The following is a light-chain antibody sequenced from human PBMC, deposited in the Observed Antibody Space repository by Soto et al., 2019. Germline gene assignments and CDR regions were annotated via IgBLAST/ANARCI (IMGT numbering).Light chain of an antibody. Sequence: QSALTQPASVSGSPGQSITISCTGTNSDVGGYNYVSWYQQHPGKAPKLMIYDVSSRPSGVSNRFSGSRSGNTASLTISGLQAEDEADYHCSSYTSSRAHVVFGGGTKLTVL. J-gene: IGLJ2*01. V-gene: IGLV2-14*01. CDR2: DVS. CDR1: NSDVGGYNY. CDR3: SSYTSSRAHVV.